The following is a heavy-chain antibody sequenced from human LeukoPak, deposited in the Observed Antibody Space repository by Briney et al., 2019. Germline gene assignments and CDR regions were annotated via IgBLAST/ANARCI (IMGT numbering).Heavy chain of an antibody. CDR2: IYSSGST. D-gene: IGHD3-10*01. Sequence: SETLSLTCTVSGGSIRGYFWSWIRQPPGKGLEWIGHIYSSGSTTYTPSLQGRVTISLDTSKNQFSLKLSSVTAADTAVYYCARHEYGSGSYDAFDIWGQGTMVTVSS. CDR3: ARHEYGSGSYDAFDI. CDR1: GGSIRGYF. J-gene: IGHJ3*02. V-gene: IGHV4-59*08.